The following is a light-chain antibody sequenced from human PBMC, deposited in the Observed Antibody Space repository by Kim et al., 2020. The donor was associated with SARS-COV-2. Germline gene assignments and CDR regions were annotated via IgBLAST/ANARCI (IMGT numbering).Light chain of an antibody. J-gene: IGLJ2*01. V-gene: IGLV1-40*01. CDR2: RYT. Sequence: GRIVTISCTWNSTNIGTFEDVHWHQQRPGPAPRLLISRYTRRPAGVPDRFSGSKSGNSASLTSTGLQAEDEDDYYCQSYDNGHVLFGAGTKLTVL. CDR3: QSYDNGHVL. CDR1: STNIGTFED.